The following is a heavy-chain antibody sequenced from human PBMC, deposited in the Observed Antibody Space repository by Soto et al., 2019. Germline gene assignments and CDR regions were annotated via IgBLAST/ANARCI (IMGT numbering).Heavy chain of an antibody. V-gene: IGHV4-4*02. CDR1: GGSISSSNW. J-gene: IGHJ6*02. CDR2: IYHSGST. CDR3: ARGAYYYGSGCYPPDYYGMDV. D-gene: IGHD3-10*01. Sequence: SETLSLTCAVSGGSISSSNWWSWVRQPPGKGLEWIGEIYHSGSTNYNPSLKSRVTISVDKSKNQFSLKLSSVTAADTAVYYCARGAYYYGSGCYPPDYYGMDVWGQGTTVTVS.